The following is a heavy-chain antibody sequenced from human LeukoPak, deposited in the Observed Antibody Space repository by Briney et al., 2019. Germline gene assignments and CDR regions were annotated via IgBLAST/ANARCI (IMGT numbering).Heavy chain of an antibody. CDR2: INHSGST. V-gene: IGHV4-34*01. D-gene: IGHD2-21*01. J-gene: IGHJ4*02. Sequence: KTSETLSLTCAVYGGSFSGYYWSWIRQPPGKGLEWIGEINHSGSTNYNPSLKSRVTISVDTSKNQFSLKLSSVTAADTAVYYCARAIPYPFYFDYWGQGTLVTVSS. CDR1: GGSFSGYY. CDR3: ARAIPYPFYFDY.